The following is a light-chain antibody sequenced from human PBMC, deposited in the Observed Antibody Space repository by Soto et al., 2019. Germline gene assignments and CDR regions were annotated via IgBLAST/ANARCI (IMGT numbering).Light chain of an antibody. CDR3: QHYNNWPIT. CDR2: GTS. J-gene: IGKJ5*01. CDR1: QSVASN. Sequence: EIVMTQSPPSLSVSPGETVTLSCRASQSVASNLAWYQQKPGQAPRLLIYGTSTRATGVPARFSGSGSGTDFTLTISSLQAADFAVYHCQHYNNWPITFGQGTGLEIK. V-gene: IGKV3-15*01.